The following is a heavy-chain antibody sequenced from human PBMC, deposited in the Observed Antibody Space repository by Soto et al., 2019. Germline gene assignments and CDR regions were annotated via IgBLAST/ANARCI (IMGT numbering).Heavy chain of an antibody. V-gene: IGHV3-9*01. CDR1: GFTFDEYG. D-gene: IGHD2-8*02. J-gene: IGHJ6*02. Sequence: EVQLVESGGGLVQPGRSLRLSCGASGFTFDEYGMHWVRQAPGKGLEWVSGISWNSGTIGYADSVKGRFTISRDNAKNSLYLQMSSLRAEDTALYYCAKSTGGTANGMDVWGQGTTAPVSS. CDR2: ISWNSGTI. CDR3: AKSTGGTANGMDV.